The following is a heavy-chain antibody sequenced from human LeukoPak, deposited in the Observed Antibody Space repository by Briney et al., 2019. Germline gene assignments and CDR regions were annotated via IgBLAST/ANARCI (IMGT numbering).Heavy chain of an antibody. J-gene: IGHJ4*02. CDR3: LSGYDSGSREY. CDR2: IKQDGSEK. Sequence: GGSLRLSCAASGFTFSSYWMSWVRQAPGKGLEWVANIKQDGSEKYYVDSVKGRFTISRDNAKNSLYLQMNSLRAEDTAVYYCLSGYDSGSREYWGQGTLVTVSS. CDR1: GFTFSSYW. D-gene: IGHD5-12*01. V-gene: IGHV3-7*02.